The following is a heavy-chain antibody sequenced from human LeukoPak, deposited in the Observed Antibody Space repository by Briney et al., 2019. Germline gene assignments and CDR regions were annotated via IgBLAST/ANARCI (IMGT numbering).Heavy chain of an antibody. CDR2: ISGSGGST. CDR1: GFTFSSYA. CDR3: AKSGTSLNYYYYYMDV. V-gene: IGHV3-23*01. J-gene: IGHJ6*03. Sequence: GGSLRLSCAASGFTFSSYAMSWVRQAPGKGLEWVSAISGSGGSTYYADSVKGRFTISRDNSKNTLYLQMNSLRAEDTAEYYCAKSGTSLNYYYYYMDVWGKGTTVTVSS. D-gene: IGHD6-13*01.